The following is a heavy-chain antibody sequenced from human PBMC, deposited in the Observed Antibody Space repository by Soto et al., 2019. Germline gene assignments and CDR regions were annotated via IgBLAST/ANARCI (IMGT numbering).Heavy chain of an antibody. CDR3: ATRITVFGLLIPPFDP. CDR2: INHTGGT. J-gene: IGHJ5*02. D-gene: IGHD3-3*01. CDR1: GGSVNGYY. Sequence: SETLSLTCAVYGGSVNGYYWNWIRQPPGKGLEWIGEINHTGGTHYNPSLKSRGTMSVDTSKNQFSLRLSSVTAADTAIYYCATRITVFGLLIPPFDPWGQGXQVTVYS. V-gene: IGHV4-34*01.